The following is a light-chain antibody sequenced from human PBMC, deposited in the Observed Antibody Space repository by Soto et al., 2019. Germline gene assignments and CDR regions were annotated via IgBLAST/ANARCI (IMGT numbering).Light chain of an antibody. CDR2: YDS. Sequence: SYELTQPPSVSVAPGKTATITCGGNSIGSKSVHWYQQMPGLAPVLVISYDSDRPSGIPERFSGSNSGNTATLTISRVEPGDEADYYCQVWETSSGHQAIFGAGTKLTVL. CDR1: SIGSKS. V-gene: IGLV3-21*01. CDR3: QVWETSSGHQAI. J-gene: IGLJ2*01.